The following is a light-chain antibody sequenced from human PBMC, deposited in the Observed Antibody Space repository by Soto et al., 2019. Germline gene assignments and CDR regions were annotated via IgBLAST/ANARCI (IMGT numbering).Light chain of an antibody. Sequence: EIVLTQSPATLSLSPGERATLSCRASQSVSGSLAWYQQKPGQAPRLLIYDTSNRATSIPARFSGSGSGTDFTLTITSLEPEDVAVYYCQQRGNWPLTFGPGTKLDIK. CDR3: QQRGNWPLT. CDR1: QSVSGS. V-gene: IGKV3-11*01. J-gene: IGKJ3*01. CDR2: DTS.